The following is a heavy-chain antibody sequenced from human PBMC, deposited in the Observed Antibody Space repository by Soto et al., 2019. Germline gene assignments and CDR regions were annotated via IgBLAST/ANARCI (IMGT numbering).Heavy chain of an antibody. V-gene: IGHV5-51*01. J-gene: IGHJ4*02. Sequence: GESLKISCTGSGNSFTSYWIGWVRQMPGKGLEWMGIIYLGDSNTRYSPTFQGQVTISADRSISTAYLQWSSLKASDTAMYYCARPEYRYSNSCYKVDSWGQGTLVTVSS. CDR1: GNSFTSYW. CDR2: IYLGDSNT. CDR3: ARPEYRYSNSCYKVDS. D-gene: IGHD2-2*02.